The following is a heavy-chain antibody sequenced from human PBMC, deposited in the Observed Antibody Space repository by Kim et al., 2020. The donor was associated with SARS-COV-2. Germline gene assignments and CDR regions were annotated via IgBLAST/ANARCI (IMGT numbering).Heavy chain of an antibody. CDR3: ASHPYYDPYYFDY. CDR1: GFTFSSYW. D-gene: IGHD3-22*01. J-gene: IGHJ4*02. Sequence: GGSLRLSCAASGFTFSSYWMSWVRQAPGKGLEWVANIKQDGSEKYYVDSVKGRFTISRDNAKNSLYLQMNSLRAEDTAVYYCASHPYYDPYYFDYWGQGTLVTVSS. CDR2: IKQDGSEK. V-gene: IGHV3-7*03.